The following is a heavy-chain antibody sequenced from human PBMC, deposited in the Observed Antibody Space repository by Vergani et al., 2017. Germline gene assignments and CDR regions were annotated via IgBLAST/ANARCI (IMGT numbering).Heavy chain of an antibody. J-gene: IGHJ3*01. V-gene: IGHV3-9*01. D-gene: IGHD5-12*01. Sequence: EVDLVESGGGLAQPGGSLRLSCEASGITFWKFGMHWVRQGPGKGLEWVSGISWNSGAVDYADTVSGRFTISRENAKNSLFLDMNSLRFEDTAVYFCTKGSVYYHDSAGHGYDPYTGFDLWGQGTLVTVSS. CDR3: TKGSVYYHDSAGHGYDPYTGFDL. CDR2: ISWNSGAV. CDR1: GITFWKFG.